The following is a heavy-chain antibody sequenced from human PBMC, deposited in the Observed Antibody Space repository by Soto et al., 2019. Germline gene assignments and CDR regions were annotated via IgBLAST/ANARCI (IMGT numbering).Heavy chain of an antibody. CDR1: GFTFSSYG. J-gene: IGHJ4*02. Sequence: GESLKISCAASGFTFSSYGMHWVRQAPGKGLEWVAVISYDGSNKYYADSVKGRFTISRDNSKNTLYLQMNSLRAEDTAVYYCAKEADCGGDCYYFDYWGQGTLVTVSS. CDR2: ISYDGSNK. D-gene: IGHD2-21*02. CDR3: AKEADCGGDCYYFDY. V-gene: IGHV3-30*18.